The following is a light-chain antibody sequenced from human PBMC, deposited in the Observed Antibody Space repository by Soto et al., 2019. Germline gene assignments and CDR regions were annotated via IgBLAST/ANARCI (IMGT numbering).Light chain of an antibody. CDR1: ESVGSS. Sequence: EIVLTQSPATLSLSPGDRATVSCRASESVGSSLAWYQQKPRQAPKLLISWASTRESGVPARCSGSRSGTYYTRTISSLQAEDVVVYYCQQYHSGPYTFGQGTKLEIK. J-gene: IGKJ2*01. CDR2: WAS. V-gene: IGKV4-1*01. CDR3: QQYHSGPYT.